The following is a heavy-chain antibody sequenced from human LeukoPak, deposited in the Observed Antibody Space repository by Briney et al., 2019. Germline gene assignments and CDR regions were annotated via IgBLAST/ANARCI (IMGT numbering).Heavy chain of an antibody. Sequence: GASVKVSCKASGYTFTGYYMHWVRQAPGQGLEWMGWINPNSGGTNYAQKFQGRVTMTRDTSISTAYMELSRLRSDDTAVYYCARDHGLYYYGSGSDFDYWGQGTLVTVSS. CDR1: GYTFTGYY. CDR3: ARDHGLYYYGSGSDFDY. J-gene: IGHJ4*02. D-gene: IGHD3-10*01. CDR2: INPNSGGT. V-gene: IGHV1-2*02.